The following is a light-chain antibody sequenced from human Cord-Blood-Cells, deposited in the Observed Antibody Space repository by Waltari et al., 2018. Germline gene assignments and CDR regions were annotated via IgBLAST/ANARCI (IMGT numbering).Light chain of an antibody. CDR1: QSLLHSNGYNY. V-gene: IGKV2-28*01. Sequence: DIVMTQSPLSLPVTPGEPASISCRSSQSLLHSNGYNYLDWYLQKPGQSPQLLIYLGSNRASGVPDRFSGSGSGTDFTLKISRVEADDVVVYYCMQALQPLTFGQGTKVEIK. CDR3: MQALQPLT. J-gene: IGKJ1*01. CDR2: LGS.